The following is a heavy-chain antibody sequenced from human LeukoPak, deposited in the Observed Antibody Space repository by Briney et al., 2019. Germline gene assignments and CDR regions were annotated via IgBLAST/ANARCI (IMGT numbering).Heavy chain of an antibody. D-gene: IGHD5-12*01. CDR1: GFTFSSYA. V-gene: IGHV3-23*01. Sequence: GGSLRLSCAASGFTFSSYAMSWVRQAPGKGLEWVSSISNSGGRTFYTDSVKGRFTISRDNSKITLYLQMNSLRAEDTAVYYCAKSYNGYESKPDYWGQGALVTVSS. J-gene: IGHJ4*02. CDR3: AKSYNGYESKPDY. CDR2: ISNSGGRT.